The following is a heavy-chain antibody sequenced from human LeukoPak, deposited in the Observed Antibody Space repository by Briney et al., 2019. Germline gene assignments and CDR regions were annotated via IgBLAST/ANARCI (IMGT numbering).Heavy chain of an antibody. CDR3: ARRYFDY. CDR1: GFTFSSHW. J-gene: IGHJ4*02. V-gene: IGHV3-74*01. Sequence: GGSLRLSCAASGFTFSSHWMHWVRQAPGKGLVWVSRISENRYTTNYADSVKGRFTISRDNAKNTVYLQMNSLRVEDTAVYYCARRYFDYWGQGTLVSVSS. CDR2: ISENRYTT.